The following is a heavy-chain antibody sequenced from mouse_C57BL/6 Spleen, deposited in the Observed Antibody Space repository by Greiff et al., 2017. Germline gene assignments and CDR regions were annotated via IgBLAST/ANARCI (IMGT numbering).Heavy chain of an antibody. D-gene: IGHD2-3*01. CDR1: GYSITSDY. V-gene: IGHV3-8*01. Sequence: DVMLVESGPGLAKPSQTLSLTCSVTGYSITSDYWNWIRKFPGNKLEYMGYISYSGSTYYNPSLKSRISITRDTSKNQYYLQLNSVTTEDTATYYCARYGYDGYYGPYYFDYWGQGTTLTVSS. J-gene: IGHJ2*01. CDR2: ISYSGST. CDR3: ARYGYDGYYGPYYFDY.